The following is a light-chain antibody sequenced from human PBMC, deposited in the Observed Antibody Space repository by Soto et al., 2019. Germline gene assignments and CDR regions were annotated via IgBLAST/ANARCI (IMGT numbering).Light chain of an antibody. CDR1: QSLLHSNGYNY. J-gene: IGKJ1*01. Sequence: DIVMTQSPLSLPVTPGEPASISCRSSQSLLHSNGYNYLDWYLQNPGQSPQLLIYLGSNRSSGVTDRFSGSGSGTDFTLKISRVEAEDVGVYYCMQGLQTPRTLGQGTKVEI. CDR2: LGS. V-gene: IGKV2-28*01. CDR3: MQGLQTPRT.